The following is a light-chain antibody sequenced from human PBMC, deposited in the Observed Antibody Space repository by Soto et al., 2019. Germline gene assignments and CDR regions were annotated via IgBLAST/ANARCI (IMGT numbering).Light chain of an antibody. CDR2: SNN. Sequence: QSLLTQPPSASGTPGQRVTISCSGSSSNIGSNTVNWYQQLPGTAPKLLIYSNNQRPSGVPDRFSGSKSGTSASLAISGLQSEDEADYYCAAWDDSLNGPLYVFGTGTKVTVL. J-gene: IGLJ1*01. CDR1: SSNIGSNT. CDR3: AAWDDSLNGPLYV. V-gene: IGLV1-44*01.